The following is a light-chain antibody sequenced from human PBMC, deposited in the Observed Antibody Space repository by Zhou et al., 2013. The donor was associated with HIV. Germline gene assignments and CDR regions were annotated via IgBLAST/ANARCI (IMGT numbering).Light chain of an antibody. V-gene: IGKV1-9*01. CDR3: QQCDNYSIT. CDR1: QGISSY. J-gene: IGKJ5*01. Sequence: IQLTQSPSSLSASVGDRVTITCRASQGISSYLAWYQQKPGKAPKLLIYAASTLQSGVPSRFSGSGSGTDFTLTINSLQPEDFATYYCQQCDNYSITFGQGTRLEIK. CDR2: AAS.